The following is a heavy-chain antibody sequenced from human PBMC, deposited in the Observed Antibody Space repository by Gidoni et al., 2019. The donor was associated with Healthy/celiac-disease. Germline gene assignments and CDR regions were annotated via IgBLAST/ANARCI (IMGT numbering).Heavy chain of an antibody. D-gene: IGHD3-16*02. V-gene: IGHV4-34*01. CDR3: ARDSYPRGLDY. CDR2: INHSGST. J-gene: IGHJ4*02. Sequence: QVQLQQWGAGLLTPSETLSLTCAVYGGSFSGYYWSWIRQPPGKGLEWIGEINHSGSTNYNPSLKSRVTISVDTSKNQFSLKLSSVTAADTAVYYCARDSYPRGLDYWGQGTLVTVSS. CDR1: GGSFSGYY.